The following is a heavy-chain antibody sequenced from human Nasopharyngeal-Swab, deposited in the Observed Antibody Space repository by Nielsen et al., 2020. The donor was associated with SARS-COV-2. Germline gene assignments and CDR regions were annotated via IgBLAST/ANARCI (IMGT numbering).Heavy chain of an antibody. CDR2: IYSGGST. CDR1: GFTVSSNY. D-gene: IGHD3-22*01. J-gene: IGHJ4*02. V-gene: IGHV3-53*04. CDR3: ARDSLDYYDSSGLGY. Sequence: RGSLRLSCAASGFTVSSNYMSWVRQAPGKGLEWVSVIYSGGSTYYADSVKGRFTISRHNSKNTLYLQMNSLRAEDTAVYYCARDSLDYYDSSGLGYWGQGTLVTVSS.